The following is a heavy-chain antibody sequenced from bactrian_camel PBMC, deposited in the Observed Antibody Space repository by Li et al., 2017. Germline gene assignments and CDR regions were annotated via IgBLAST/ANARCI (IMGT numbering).Heavy chain of an antibody. Sequence: VQLVESGGGSAEPGGSMRLSCTISGYTYTAGCMGWFRQAPGQEREGVAVIYTALYPGDAKTYYSDSVKGRFTISQDKAKNTVYLQMNSLNAEDTAVYYCVPPIDLDWGYWGQGTQVTVS. CDR2: IYTALYPGDAKT. D-gene: IGHD2*01. J-gene: IGHJ4*01. V-gene: IGHV3S40*01. CDR3: VPPIDLDWGY. CDR1: GYTYTAGC.